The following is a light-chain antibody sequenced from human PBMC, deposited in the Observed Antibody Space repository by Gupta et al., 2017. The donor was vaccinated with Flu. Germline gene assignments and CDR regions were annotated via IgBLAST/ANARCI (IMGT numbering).Light chain of an antibody. Sequence: DIQITQSPSTLSASVGDRVTITCRASQTISTWLAWYQQKPGKVPNLLIYMASRVESGVPSRFSGSGSGTEFTLTISDRQPEDFANYYCQHENSFPYTFGQGTKMEIK. CDR3: QHENSFPYT. CDR2: MAS. CDR1: QTISTW. J-gene: IGKJ2*01. V-gene: IGKV1-5*03.